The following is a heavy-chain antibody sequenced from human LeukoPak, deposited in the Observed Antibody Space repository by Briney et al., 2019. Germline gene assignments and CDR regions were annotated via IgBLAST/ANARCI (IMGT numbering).Heavy chain of an antibody. Sequence: SETLSLTCTVSGGSISSYYWSWIRQPPGKGLEWIGYIYYSGSTNYNPSLKSRVTISVDTSKNQFSLKLSSVTAADTAVYYCAREGFEGGDWFDPWGQGTLVTVSS. D-gene: IGHD3-10*01. J-gene: IGHJ5*02. CDR3: AREGFEGGDWFDP. V-gene: IGHV4-59*01. CDR1: GGSISSYY. CDR2: IYYSGST.